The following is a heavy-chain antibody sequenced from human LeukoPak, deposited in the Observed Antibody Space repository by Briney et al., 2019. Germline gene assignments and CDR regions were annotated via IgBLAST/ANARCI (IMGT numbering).Heavy chain of an antibody. V-gene: IGHV3-48*04. CDR3: ARGGTYDI. CDR1: GFTFSSYS. Sequence: GGSLRLSCAASGFTFSSYSMNWVRQAPGKGLEWVSYISSSSSTIYYADSVRGRFTISRDNAKKSLYLQMNSLKGEDTAVYFCARGGTYDIWGQGTRVTVSS. J-gene: IGHJ3*02. CDR2: ISSSSSTI.